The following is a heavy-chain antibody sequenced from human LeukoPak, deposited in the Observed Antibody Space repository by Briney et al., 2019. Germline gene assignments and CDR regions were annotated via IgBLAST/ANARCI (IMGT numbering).Heavy chain of an antibody. D-gene: IGHD1-1*01. Sequence: PGASLQISCAASGFTFSSYNMNWARQAPGKGLEWVSCISSSGSTIYYADSVEGRFTISRDNAKNSLYLQMNSLRDEDTAVYYCARGRHPIDYWGQGTLVTVSS. CDR3: ARGRHPIDY. V-gene: IGHV3-48*02. CDR2: ISSSGSTI. J-gene: IGHJ4*02. CDR1: GFTFSSYN.